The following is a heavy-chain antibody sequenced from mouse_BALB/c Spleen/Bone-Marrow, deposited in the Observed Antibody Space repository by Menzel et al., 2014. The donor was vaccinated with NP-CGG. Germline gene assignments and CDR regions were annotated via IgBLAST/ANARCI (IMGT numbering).Heavy chain of an antibody. CDR2: INPSSGYT. Sequence: QVQLKESGAELARPGASVKMSCKASGYTFTSYTMHWVKQWPGQGLEWIGYINPSSGYTNYNQKFKDKAALTADKSSSPAYMQLSSLTSEDSAVYYCAREVYGKPFAYWGQGTLVTVSA. CDR3: AREVYGKPFAY. D-gene: IGHD2-1*01. CDR1: GYTFTSYT. J-gene: IGHJ3*01. V-gene: IGHV1-4*01.